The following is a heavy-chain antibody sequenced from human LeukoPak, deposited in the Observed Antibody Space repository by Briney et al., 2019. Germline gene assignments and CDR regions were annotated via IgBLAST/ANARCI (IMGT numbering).Heavy chain of an antibody. CDR2: IIPIFGTA. D-gene: IGHD2-2*02. CDR3: ARDRTPIPAAIRVRAFDI. CDR1: GGTFSGYA. J-gene: IGHJ3*02. Sequence: SVKVSCKASGGTFSGYAISWVRQAPGQGLEWMGGIIPIFGTANYAQKFQGRVTITADESTSTAYMELSSLRSEDTAVYYCARDRTPIPAAIRVRAFDIWGQGTMVTVSS. V-gene: IGHV1-69*01.